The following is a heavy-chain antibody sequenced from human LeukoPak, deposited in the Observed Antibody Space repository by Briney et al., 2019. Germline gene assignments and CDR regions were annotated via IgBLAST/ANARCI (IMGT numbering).Heavy chain of an antibody. CDR2: INPSGGST. V-gene: IGHV1-46*01. CDR1: GYTFTSYG. CDR3: ARESWYFHFDY. J-gene: IGHJ4*02. D-gene: IGHD6-13*01. Sequence: ASVKVSCKASGYTFTSYGLSWVRQAPGQGLEWMGIINPSGGSTSYAQKFQGRVTMTRDTSTSTVYMELSSLRSEDTAVYYCARESWYFHFDYWGQGTLVTVSS.